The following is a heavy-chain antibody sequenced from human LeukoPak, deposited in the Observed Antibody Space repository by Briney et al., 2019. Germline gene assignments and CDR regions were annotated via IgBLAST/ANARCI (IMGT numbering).Heavy chain of an antibody. J-gene: IGHJ4*02. CDR3: ARVGASNGVDY. V-gene: IGHV4-59*11. D-gene: IGHD2-8*01. CDR1: GGSISSHY. Sequence: PSETPSLTCTVSGGSISSHYWSWIRQSPGKGLEWIGYISYSGSTNYNPSLTSRVAISVDRSKNQFSLKLSSVTAADTAVYYCARVGASNGVDYWGQGTLVTVSS. CDR2: ISYSGST.